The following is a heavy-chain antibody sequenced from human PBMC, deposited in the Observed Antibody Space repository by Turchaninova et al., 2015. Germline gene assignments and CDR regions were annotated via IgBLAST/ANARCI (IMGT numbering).Heavy chain of an antibody. CDR3: ARYGPGKTLDY. CDR1: GFTFRNNG. V-gene: IGHV3-33*01. CDR2: IWYDGNNK. Sequence: QVQLVESGGGAVQPGRSLRLSCAASGFTFRNNGMHWVRQAPGKGLEWGAVIWYDGNNKYDGDSVKGRFTISRYNSNNMLYLHMNSLRVEDTAVYYCARYGPGKTLDYWGQGTLVTVSS. J-gene: IGHJ4*02. D-gene: IGHD3-10*01.